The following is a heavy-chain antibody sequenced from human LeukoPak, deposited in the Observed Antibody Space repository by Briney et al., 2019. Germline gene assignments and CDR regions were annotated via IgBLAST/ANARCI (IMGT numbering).Heavy chain of an antibody. Sequence: ASVKVYCKASGYTFTSYYMHWVRQAPGQGLEWMGIINPSGGSTSYAQKFQGRVTMARDTSTSTVYMELSSLRSEDTAVYYCARGGYYDSSGYYYGRFDPWGQGTLVTVSS. J-gene: IGHJ5*02. D-gene: IGHD3-22*01. V-gene: IGHV1-46*01. CDR3: ARGGYYDSSGYYYGRFDP. CDR2: INPSGGST. CDR1: GYTFTSYY.